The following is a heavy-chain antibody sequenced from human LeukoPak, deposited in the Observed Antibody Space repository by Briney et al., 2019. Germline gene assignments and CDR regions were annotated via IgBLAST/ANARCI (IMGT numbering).Heavy chain of an antibody. J-gene: IGHJ3*02. CDR3: ARDRVLSPRTPPNVRDSFDI. D-gene: IGHD2-2*01. CDR2: IYSGGST. CDR1: GFTVSSNY. V-gene: IGHV3-66*01. Sequence: GGSLRLSCAASGFTVSSNYMSWVRQAPGKGLEWVSVIYSGGSTYYADSVKGRFTISRDNSKNTLYLQMNSLRAEDTAVYYCARDRVLSPRTPPNVRDSFDIWGQGTMVTVSS.